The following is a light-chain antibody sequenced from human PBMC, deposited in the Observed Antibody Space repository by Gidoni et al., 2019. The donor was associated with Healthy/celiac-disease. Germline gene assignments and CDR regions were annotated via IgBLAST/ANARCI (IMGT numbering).Light chain of an antibody. Sequence: QSALTQPASVSGSPGQSITISCTGTSSDVGGYNYVSWYQQHPGKAPKLMIYEVSNRPSGVSNRFSCSKSGNTASLTISGLQVEDEADYYCSSYTSRVRVFGGGTKLTVL. CDR3: SSYTSRVRV. J-gene: IGLJ3*02. CDR2: EVS. V-gene: IGLV2-14*01. CDR1: SSDVGGYNY.